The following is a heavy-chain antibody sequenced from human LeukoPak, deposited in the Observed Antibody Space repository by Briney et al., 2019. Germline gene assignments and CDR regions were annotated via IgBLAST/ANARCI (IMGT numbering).Heavy chain of an antibody. V-gene: IGHV4-59*01. J-gene: IGHJ6*02. CDR1: GGSIRNYY. Sequence: PSETLSLTCTVSGGSIRNYYWGWIRQPPGKGPEWXGYISHSGSTNYNPSLKSRVTISVDTSKNQFSVKLSSVTAADTAVYYCARDREITKPYYYGMDVWGQGTTVTVSS. CDR2: ISHSGST. CDR3: ARDREITKPYYYGMDV. D-gene: IGHD3-3*01.